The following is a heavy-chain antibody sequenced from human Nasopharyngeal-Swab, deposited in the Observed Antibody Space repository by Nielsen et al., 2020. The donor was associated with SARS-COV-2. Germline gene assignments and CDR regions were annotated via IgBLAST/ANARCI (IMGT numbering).Heavy chain of an antibody. Sequence: SETLSLTYTVSGGSISSYYWSWIRQPPGKGLEWIGYIYYSGSTNYNPSLKSRVTISVDTSKNQFSLKLSSVTAADAAVYYCVRDRGSGNNYFDYWGQGTLVTVSS. D-gene: IGHD3-10*01. J-gene: IGHJ4*02. CDR1: GGSISSYY. CDR2: IYYSGST. CDR3: VRDRGSGNNYFDY. V-gene: IGHV4-59*12.